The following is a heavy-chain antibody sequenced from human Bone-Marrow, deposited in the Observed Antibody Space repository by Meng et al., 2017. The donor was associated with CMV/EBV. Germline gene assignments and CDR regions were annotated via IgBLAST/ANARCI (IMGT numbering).Heavy chain of an antibody. D-gene: IGHD2-2*01. CDR3: ASTHPRGREIAIVVVPAAYDAFDI. Sequence: SVKVSCKASGGTFSSYAISWVRQAPGQGLEWMGGIIPIFGTANYAQKCQGRVTMTTDESTSTAYMELSSPRSEDTAVYYCASTHPRGREIAIVVVPAAYDAFDIWGQGTMVTVSS. V-gene: IGHV1-69*05. CDR1: GGTFSSYA. J-gene: IGHJ3*02. CDR2: IIPIFGTA.